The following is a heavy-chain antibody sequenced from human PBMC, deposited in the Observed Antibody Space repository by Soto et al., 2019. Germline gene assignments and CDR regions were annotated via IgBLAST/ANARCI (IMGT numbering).Heavy chain of an antibody. CDR2: INADNGNT. V-gene: IGHV1-3*05. CDR3: ARGFSMIRGVFDF. D-gene: IGHD3-22*01. J-gene: IGHJ4*02. CDR1: GYTFISYT. Sequence: QVQLVQSGAEEKKPGASVKVSCKASGYTFISYTMHWVRQAPGQRLEWMGWINADNGNTKYSQKFQGRVTITRDTSARTTYRELSSLRSAGTDLYYCARGFSMIRGVFDFWGQGTLVTVSS.